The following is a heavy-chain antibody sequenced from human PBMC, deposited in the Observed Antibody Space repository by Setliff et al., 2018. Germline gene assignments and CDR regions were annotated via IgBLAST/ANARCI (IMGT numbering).Heavy chain of an antibody. J-gene: IGHJ3*02. CDR2: MNPNSGNT. CDR1: GYTFTSYD. V-gene: IGHV1-8*02. CDR3: ARGLLGYSYGYYAFDI. D-gene: IGHD5-18*01. Sequence: ASVKVSCKASGYTFTSYDINWVRQATGQGLEWMGWMNPNSGNTGYAQKFQGRVTMTRNTSISTAYMELSSLRSEDTAVYYCARGLLGYSYGYYAFDIWGQGTMVTVS.